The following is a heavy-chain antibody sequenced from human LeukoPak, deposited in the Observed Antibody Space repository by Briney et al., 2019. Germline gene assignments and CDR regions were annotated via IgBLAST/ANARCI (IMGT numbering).Heavy chain of an antibody. J-gene: IGHJ6*03. CDR3: ARELIVVVPEEYMDV. CDR2: SSSSSSTI. V-gene: IGHV3-48*04. D-gene: IGHD2-2*01. Sequence: VGSLRLSCAASGFSFSSYSMYWVRQAPGEGLERSSYSSSSSSTIYYADSVKGRFSISRDNAKNSLYLQMNSLRAEDTAGCYCARELIVVVPEEYMDVWGKEPRV. CDR1: GFSFSSYS.